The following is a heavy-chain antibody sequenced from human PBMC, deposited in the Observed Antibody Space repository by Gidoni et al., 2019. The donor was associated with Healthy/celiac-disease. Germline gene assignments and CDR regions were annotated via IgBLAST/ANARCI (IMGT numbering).Heavy chain of an antibody. CDR3: ARIRKSRYYDSSGYYSYIEAFDI. CDR1: GFSLSNARMG. CDR2: IFSNDEK. Sequence: QVTLKESGPVLVKPTETLTLTCTVSGFSLSNARMGVSWIRQPPGKALEWLAHIFSNDEKSYSTSLKSRLTISKDTSKSQVVLTMTNMDPVDTATYYCARIRKSRYYDSSGYYSYIEAFDIWGQGTMVTVSS. D-gene: IGHD3-22*01. V-gene: IGHV2-26*01. J-gene: IGHJ3*02.